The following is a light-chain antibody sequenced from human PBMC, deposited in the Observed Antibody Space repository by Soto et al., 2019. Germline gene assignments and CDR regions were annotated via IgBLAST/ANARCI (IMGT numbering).Light chain of an antibody. CDR2: GAT. CDR3: HQYHDWPPYT. CDR1: QGVSTN. Sequence: EIVMTQSPATLSVSAGERATLSCRASQGVSTNLAWHQQKPGQPPRLLIYGATTRATGVPARFSGSGSGTEFTLTISSLQSEDFAVYYCHQYHDWPPYTFGQGTKLEIK. V-gene: IGKV3-15*01. J-gene: IGKJ2*01.